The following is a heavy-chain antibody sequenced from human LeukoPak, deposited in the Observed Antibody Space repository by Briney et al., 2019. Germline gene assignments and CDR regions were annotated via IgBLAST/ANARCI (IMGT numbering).Heavy chain of an antibody. V-gene: IGHV3-74*01. Sequence: GGSLRLSCAASGFTFSSYWMSWVRQAPGKGLVWVSRINSDGSSTSYADSVKDRFTISRDNAKNTLYLQMNSLRAEDTAVYYCARVLLGLNWFDPWGQGTLVTVSS. J-gene: IGHJ5*02. CDR2: INSDGSST. CDR1: GFTFSSYW. CDR3: ARVLLGLNWFDP.